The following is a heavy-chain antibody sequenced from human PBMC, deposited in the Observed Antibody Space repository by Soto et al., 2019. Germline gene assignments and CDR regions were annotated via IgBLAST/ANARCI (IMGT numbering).Heavy chain of an antibody. CDR3: ARGINYYVSSGYPTHFDY. CDR2: IIPIFGTA. Sequence: SVKVSCKASGGTFSSYPISWVRLAPGQRHEWMGGIIPIFGTANYAQKFQGRVTITADESTSTAYMELSSLRSEDTAVYYCARGINYYVSSGYPTHFDYWGQGTLVTVPS. D-gene: IGHD3-22*01. V-gene: IGHV1-69*13. CDR1: GGTFSSYP. J-gene: IGHJ4*02.